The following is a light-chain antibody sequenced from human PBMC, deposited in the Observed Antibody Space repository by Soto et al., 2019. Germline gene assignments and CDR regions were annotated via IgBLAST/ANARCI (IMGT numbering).Light chain of an antibody. CDR1: QSVSSSY. Sequence: EIVLTQSPGTLSLSPGERATLSCMASQSVSSSYLAWYQQKPGQAHRLLIYGASSRATGIPDRFSGSGSGTDFTLTISRLEPEDFAVYYCQQYGSSPWTFGQGTKVDI. CDR3: QQYGSSPWT. J-gene: IGKJ1*01. CDR2: GAS. V-gene: IGKV3-20*01.